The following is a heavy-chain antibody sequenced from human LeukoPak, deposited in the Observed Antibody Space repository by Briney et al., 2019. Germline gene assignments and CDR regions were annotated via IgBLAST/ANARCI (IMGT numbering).Heavy chain of an antibody. CDR2: IYHSGST. CDR1: GGSISSSNW. Sequence: SETLSLTCTVSGGSISSSNWWSWVRQPPEKGLEWIGEIYHSGSTNYNPSLKSRVTISVDKSKNQFSLKLSSVTAADTAVYYCARVSGYYDFDYWGQGTLVTVSS. CDR3: ARVSGYYDFDY. J-gene: IGHJ4*02. D-gene: IGHD3-22*01. V-gene: IGHV4-4*02.